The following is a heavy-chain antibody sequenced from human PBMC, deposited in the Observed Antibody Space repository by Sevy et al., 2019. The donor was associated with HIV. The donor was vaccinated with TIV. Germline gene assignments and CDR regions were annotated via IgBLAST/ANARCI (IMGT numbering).Heavy chain of an antibody. CDR1: GFTFSSYA. Sequence: GSLRLSCAASGFTFSSYAMHWVRQAPGKGLEWVAVISYDGSNKYYADSVKGRFTISRDNSKNTLYLQMNSLRAEDTAVYYCARGPVRGYCSGGSCYYFDYWGQGTLVTVSS. CDR3: ARGPVRGYCSGGSCYYFDY. J-gene: IGHJ4*02. V-gene: IGHV3-30-3*01. D-gene: IGHD2-15*01. CDR2: ISYDGSNK.